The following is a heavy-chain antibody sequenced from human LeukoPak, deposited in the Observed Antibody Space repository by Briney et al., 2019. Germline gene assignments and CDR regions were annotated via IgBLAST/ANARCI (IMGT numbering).Heavy chain of an antibody. D-gene: IGHD3-16*01. Sequence: SETLSLTCAVYGGSFSGYYWSWIRQPPGKGLEWIGEINHSGSTNYNPSLKSRVTISVDTSKNQFSLKLSSVTAADTAVYYCARVLQLVFVITFGGVIDYWGQGTLVTVSS. J-gene: IGHJ4*02. V-gene: IGHV4-34*01. CDR3: ARVLQLVFVITFGGVIDY. CDR2: INHSGST. CDR1: GGSFSGYY.